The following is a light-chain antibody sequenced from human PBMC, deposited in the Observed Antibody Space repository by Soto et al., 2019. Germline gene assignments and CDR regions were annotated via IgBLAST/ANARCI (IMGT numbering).Light chain of an antibody. CDR1: QSVSTN. V-gene: IGKV3-15*01. J-gene: IGKJ1*01. CDR2: DAS. CDR3: QQYHNWPPWT. Sequence: EVVMTHSPATLSVSPGERATLSCRASQSVSTNLAWYQQKPGQAPILLIYDASTRAAGVPARFSGSGSGTEFTLTISSLQSEDFAVYSCQQYHNWPPWTFGQGTKVDIK.